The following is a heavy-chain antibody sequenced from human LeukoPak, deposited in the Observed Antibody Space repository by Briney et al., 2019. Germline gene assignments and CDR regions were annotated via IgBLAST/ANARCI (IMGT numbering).Heavy chain of an antibody. Sequence: GGSLRLSCAASGFTFSDYNMHWVRQAPGKGLDWVALMSPDGNKKYYADSVKGRFTISRDNAKNSLYLQMNSLRAEDTAVYYCARAVYGFDAFDIWGQGTMVTVSS. CDR2: MSPDGNKK. CDR3: ARAVYGFDAFDI. CDR1: GFTFSDYN. V-gene: IGHV3-30-3*01. D-gene: IGHD4-17*01. J-gene: IGHJ3*02.